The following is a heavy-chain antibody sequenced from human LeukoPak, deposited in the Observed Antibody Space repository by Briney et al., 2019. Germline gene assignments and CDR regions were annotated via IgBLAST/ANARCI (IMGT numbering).Heavy chain of an antibody. CDR2: INHSGST. D-gene: IGHD3-10*01. V-gene: IGHV4-34*01. CDR1: GGSFSGYY. Sequence: SETLSLTCAVYGGSFSGYYWSWIRQPPGKGLEWIGEINHSGSTNYNPSLKSRVTISVDTSKNQFSLKLSSVTAADTAVYYCAREQHLILWFGELLYSPQVPVDYWGQGTLVTVSS. CDR3: AREQHLILWFGELLYSPQVPVDY. J-gene: IGHJ4*02.